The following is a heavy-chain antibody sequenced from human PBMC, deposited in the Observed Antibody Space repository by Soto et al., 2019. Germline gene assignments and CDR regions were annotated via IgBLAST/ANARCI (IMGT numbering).Heavy chain of an antibody. CDR3: ARYSGRYSYNWFDP. CDR1: CVSSSSYD. CDR2: IYYSGTT. J-gene: IGHJ5*02. Sequence: SETMSLTCTVACVSSSSYDGSWIRQQQGKGLEWIGYIYYSGTTNYNPSLKSRVTISVDTSKNQFSLKLSSVTAADTAVYYCARYSGRYSYNWFDPWGQGTLVTVSS. V-gene: IGHV4-59*01. D-gene: IGHD1-26*01.